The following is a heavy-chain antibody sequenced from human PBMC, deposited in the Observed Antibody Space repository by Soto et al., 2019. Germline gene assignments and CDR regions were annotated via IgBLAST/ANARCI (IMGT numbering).Heavy chain of an antibody. J-gene: IGHJ4*02. CDR3: AHRPLVAGYVRY. D-gene: IGHD5-12*01. Sequence: QITLKESGPTMVKPTQTLTLTFTFSGFSLSTSGVGVGWIRQPPGKALEWLARIYCNDDKRYSPSLKSRLTITRDTSKNQVVLTMTTMDPVDTATYYFAHRPLVAGYVRYWVQGTLVTVSS. V-gene: IGHV2-5*01. CDR1: GFSLSTSGVG. CDR2: IYCNDDK.